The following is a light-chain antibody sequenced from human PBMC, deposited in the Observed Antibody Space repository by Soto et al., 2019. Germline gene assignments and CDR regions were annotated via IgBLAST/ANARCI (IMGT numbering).Light chain of an antibody. CDR1: SSDFGGYHY. V-gene: IGLV2-11*01. Sequence: QSALTHPPAVSGSPGQSVTLSCTGTSSDFGGYHYVPWYPHHPGKAPKIIIYDVNKRPSGVPDRFSGSKSGNTASLTISGLQTEDEADYYCCSYAGSYTLVFGGGTQLTVL. J-gene: IGLJ2*01. CDR3: CSYAGSYTLV. CDR2: DVN.